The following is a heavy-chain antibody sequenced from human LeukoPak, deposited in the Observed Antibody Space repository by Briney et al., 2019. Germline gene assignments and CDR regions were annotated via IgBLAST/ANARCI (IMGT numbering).Heavy chain of an antibody. CDR3: AGGEPAGRESGSYYE. D-gene: IGHD1-26*01. V-gene: IGHV1-3*01. CDR2: INAGNGNT. J-gene: IGHJ4*02. CDR1: GYTFTSYA. Sequence: ASVKVSCKASGYTFTSYAMHWVRQAPGQRLEWMGWINAGNGNTKYSQKFQGRVTITRDTSASTAYMELSSLRSEDTAVYYCAGGEPAGRESGSYYEWGQGTLVTVSS.